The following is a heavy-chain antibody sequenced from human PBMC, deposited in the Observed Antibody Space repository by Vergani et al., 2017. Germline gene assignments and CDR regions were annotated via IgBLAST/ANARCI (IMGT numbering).Heavy chain of an antibody. V-gene: IGHV4-38-2*01. Sequence: QVQLQESGPGLVKPSETLSLTCAVSGYSISSGYYWGWIRQPPGRGLEWIGSIYHTGSAYYNPSLKSRVTVSVDTSMNQVSLNLNPVTAADTAVYYCARGALWWLRQIDSWGQGTLVTVSS. CDR3: ARGALWWLRQIDS. J-gene: IGHJ4*02. CDR2: IYHTGSA. CDR1: GYSISSGYY. D-gene: IGHD2-21*01.